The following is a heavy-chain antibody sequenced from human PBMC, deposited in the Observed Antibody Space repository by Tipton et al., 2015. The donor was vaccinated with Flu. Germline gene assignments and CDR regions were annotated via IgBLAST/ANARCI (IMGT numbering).Heavy chain of an antibody. J-gene: IGHJ4*02. D-gene: IGHD1-14*01. V-gene: IGHV3-11*06. CDR2: ISTTSGHT. CDR3: AFPTREPGH. CDR1: GFTFSDYY. Sequence: SLRLSCAASGFTFSDYYMSWVRQAPGKGLEWVSLISTTSGHTDYADSVRGRFTISRDNAKNSLFLQMNSLRADDTGIYYCAFPTREPGHWGQGTRVTVSS.